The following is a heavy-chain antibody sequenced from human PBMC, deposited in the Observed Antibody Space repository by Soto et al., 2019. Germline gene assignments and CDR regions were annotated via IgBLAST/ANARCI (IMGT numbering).Heavy chain of an antibody. J-gene: IGHJ3*02. CDR1: GASISSYY. Sequence: SETLSLTCSFSGASISSYYYTWIRQTPGKGLEWIGYIYLGGSINYNPSFSSRVIISVDTSKNQFSVRLSSVTAADTAVYYCARVWGGAFDIWGQGTMVTVSS. V-gene: IGHV4-59*01. CDR2: IYLGGSI. CDR3: ARVWGGAFDI. D-gene: IGHD3-10*01.